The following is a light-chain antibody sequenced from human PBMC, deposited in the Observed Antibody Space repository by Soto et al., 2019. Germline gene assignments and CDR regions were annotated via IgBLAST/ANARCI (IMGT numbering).Light chain of an antibody. CDR1: QSVSIN. J-gene: IGKJ4*01. V-gene: IGKV3-15*01. CDR2: GAS. CDR3: QQCKDWPLT. Sequence: EIVMTQSPATLSVSPGERATLSCRASQSVSINLAWFQQKPGQAPRLLIYGASTRATGIPARFSGSGSGTEFALTISSLQSEDFAVYYCQQCKDWPLTFGGGTKVEIK.